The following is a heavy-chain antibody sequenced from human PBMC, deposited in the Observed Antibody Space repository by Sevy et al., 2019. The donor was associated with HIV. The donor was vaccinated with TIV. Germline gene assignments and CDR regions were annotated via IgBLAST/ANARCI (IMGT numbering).Heavy chain of an antibody. J-gene: IGHJ4*02. CDR1: GFKFSNCG. V-gene: IGHV3-30*18. CDR2: ISYDGSNK. D-gene: IGHD3-22*01. CDR3: AKEISSAYYFDY. Sequence: GGSLRLSCAASGFKFSNCGMHWVRQAPGKGLEWLAVISYDGSNKFYGDSVKGRFTISRDNSKNTLSLQMNSLRAEDTAVYYCAKEISSAYYFDYWGQGTLVTASS.